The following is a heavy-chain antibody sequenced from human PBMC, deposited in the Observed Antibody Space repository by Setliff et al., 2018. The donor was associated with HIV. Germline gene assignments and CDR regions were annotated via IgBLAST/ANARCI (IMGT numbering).Heavy chain of an antibody. J-gene: IGHJ4*02. CDR3: ATLSGPVDH. CDR1: GDGISSWQ. Sequence: SETLSLTCTVSGDGISSWQWSWIRQPPGKGLEWIGEINHAGSTNFNPSLKGRVTISVDMSKRQFSLHLTSVTAADTAVYYCATLSGPVDHWGQGTLVTVSS. V-gene: IGHV4-34*01. CDR2: INHAGST. D-gene: IGHD3-3*01.